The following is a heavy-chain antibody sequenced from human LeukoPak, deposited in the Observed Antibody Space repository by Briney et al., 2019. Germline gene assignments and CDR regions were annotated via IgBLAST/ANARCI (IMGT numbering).Heavy chain of an antibody. D-gene: IGHD1-26*01. CDR2: ITGNGDTI. CDR1: GFTFNSYA. CDR3: AKDPAYSALYYFDY. Sequence: GGSLRLSCAASGFTFNSYAMSWVRQAPGKGLEWVSLITGNGDTIQYADSVKGRFTISRDNSKNTLYLQMNSLRAEDTAVYYCAKDPAYSALYYFDYWGQGTLVTVSS. V-gene: IGHV3-23*01. J-gene: IGHJ4*02.